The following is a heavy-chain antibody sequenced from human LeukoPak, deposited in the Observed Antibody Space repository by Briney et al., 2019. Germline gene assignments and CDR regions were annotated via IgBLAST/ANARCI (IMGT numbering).Heavy chain of an antibody. CDR1: GYTLTELS. D-gene: IGHD1-26*01. J-gene: IGHJ4*02. Sequence: ASVKVSCKVSGYTLTELSMHWVRQAPGKGLGWMGGFDPEDGETIYAQKFQGRVTMTEDTSTDTAYMELSSLRSEDTAVYYCATDEWYSGSQLDYWGQETLVTVSS. V-gene: IGHV1-24*01. CDR2: FDPEDGET. CDR3: ATDEWYSGSQLDY.